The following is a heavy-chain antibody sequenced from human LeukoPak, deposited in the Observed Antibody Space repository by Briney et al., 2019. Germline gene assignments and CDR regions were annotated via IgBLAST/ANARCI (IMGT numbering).Heavy chain of an antibody. CDR2: INPSGGST. V-gene: IGHV1-46*01. Sequence: ASVKVSCKASRYTFTSYYMHWVRQAPGQGLEWMGIINPSGGSTSYAQKFQGRVTMTRDMSTSTVYMELSSLRSEDTAVYYCAREDVVPAATFDYWGQGTLVTVSS. D-gene: IGHD2-2*01. J-gene: IGHJ4*02. CDR1: RYTFTSYY. CDR3: AREDVVPAATFDY.